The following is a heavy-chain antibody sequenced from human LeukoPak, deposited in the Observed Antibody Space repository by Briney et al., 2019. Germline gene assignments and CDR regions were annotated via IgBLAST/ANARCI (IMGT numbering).Heavy chain of an antibody. D-gene: IGHD3-22*01. J-gene: IGHJ4*02. V-gene: IGHV1-18*01. CDR3: ARDYDSSGYYYGSGAY. Sequence: ASVKVSCKASGYTFTSYGISWVRQAPGQGLEWMGWISAYNGNTNYAQKLRGRVTMTTDTSTSTAYMELRSLRSDDTAVYYCARDYDSSGYYYGSGAYWGQGTLVTVSS. CDR1: GYTFTSYG. CDR2: ISAYNGNT.